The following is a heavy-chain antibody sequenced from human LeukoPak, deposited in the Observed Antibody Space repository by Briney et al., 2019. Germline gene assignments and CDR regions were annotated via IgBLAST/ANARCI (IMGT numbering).Heavy chain of an antibody. CDR2: ISGSGDST. CDR3: AKEATVTSFWYFDL. V-gene: IGHV3-23*01. Sequence: GGSLRLSCAASGFTFSSYAIKWVRQAPGRGQEWVSRISGSGDSTYYPDSVKGRFTISRDNSKNTLYLQMNSLRVEDTAVYYCAKEATVTSFWYFDLWGRGTLVTVSS. J-gene: IGHJ2*01. D-gene: IGHD4-17*01. CDR1: GFTFSSYA.